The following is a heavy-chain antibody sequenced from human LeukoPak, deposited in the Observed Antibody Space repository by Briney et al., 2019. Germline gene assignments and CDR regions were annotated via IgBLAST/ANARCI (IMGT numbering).Heavy chain of an antibody. D-gene: IGHD6-13*01. Sequence: GASVKVSCKASGFTFTNYGITWVRQAPGQGLEWMGWISAYNGDTNYAQKLRYRVTMTTDTYTSTAYMELRSLRSDDTAVYYCARDGEQHLDYYFDYWGQGTLVTVSS. CDR1: GFTFTNYG. CDR2: ISAYNGDT. V-gene: IGHV1-18*04. J-gene: IGHJ4*02. CDR3: ARDGEQHLDYYFDY.